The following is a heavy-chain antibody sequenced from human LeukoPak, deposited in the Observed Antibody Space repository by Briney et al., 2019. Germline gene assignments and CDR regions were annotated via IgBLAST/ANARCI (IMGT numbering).Heavy chain of an antibody. D-gene: IGHD6-13*01. V-gene: IGHV4-59*01. CDR3: AYSSSWYRNFDY. J-gene: IGHJ4*02. CDR1: GGSISSSY. Sequence: SETLSLTCTVSGGSISSSYWSWIRQPPGKGLEWIGYIYYSGSTNYNPSLKSRVTISVDTSKNQFSLKLSSVTAADTAVYYCAYSSSWYRNFDYWGQGTLVTVSS. CDR2: IYYSGST.